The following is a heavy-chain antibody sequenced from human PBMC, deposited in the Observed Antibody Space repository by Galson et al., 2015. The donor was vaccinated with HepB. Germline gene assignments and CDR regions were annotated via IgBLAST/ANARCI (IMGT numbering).Heavy chain of an antibody. Sequence: PALVKPTQTLTLTCTFSGFSLSTSGVGVGWIRQPPGKALEWLALIYWDDDKRYSPFLKSRLIISKDSSKNEVVLTMTKMDPVDTATYFCAHLRGFYDILTGYYWSFDMWGQGTMVTVSS. V-gene: IGHV2-5*02. CDR2: IYWDDDK. CDR3: AHLRGFYDILTGYYWSFDM. CDR1: GFSLSTSGVG. D-gene: IGHD3-9*01. J-gene: IGHJ3*02.